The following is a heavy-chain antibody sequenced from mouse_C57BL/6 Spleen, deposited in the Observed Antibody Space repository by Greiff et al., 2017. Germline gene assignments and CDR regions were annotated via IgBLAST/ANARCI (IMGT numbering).Heavy chain of an antibody. CDR3: ARSNYGSSNWYFDV. CDR1: GYAFSSYW. CDR2: IYPGDGDT. Sequence: QVQLQQSGAELVKPGASVKISCKASGYAFSSYWMNWVKQRPGKGLEWIGQIYPGDGDTNYNGKFKGKATLTADKSSSTAYMQLSSLTSEDSAVYFCARSNYGSSNWYFDVWGQGTTLTVSS. V-gene: IGHV1-80*01. J-gene: IGHJ2*01. D-gene: IGHD1-1*01.